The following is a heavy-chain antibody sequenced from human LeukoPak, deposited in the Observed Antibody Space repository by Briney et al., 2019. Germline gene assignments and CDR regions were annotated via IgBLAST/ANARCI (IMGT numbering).Heavy chain of an antibody. CDR1: GGSISTYY. CDR3: ARSELWWFDP. J-gene: IGHJ5*02. Sequence: SETLSLTCTVSGGSISTYYWSWIRQPPGKGLEWIGYVSTSGTTNYNPSLASRVTMSLDPSKNQISLKVTSVTAADTAAYYCARSELWWFDPWGQGTLVSVSS. D-gene: IGHD2-21*01. V-gene: IGHV4-4*08. CDR2: VSTSGTT.